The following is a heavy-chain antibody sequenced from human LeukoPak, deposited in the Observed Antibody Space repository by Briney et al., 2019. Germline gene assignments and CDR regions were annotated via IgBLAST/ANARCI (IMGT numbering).Heavy chain of an antibody. V-gene: IGHV3-30*03. CDR3: ATDLSGCCGGDCYSMVY. CDR1: GFPFSSYG. J-gene: IGHJ4*02. D-gene: IGHD2-21*02. CDR2: ISYVGSNK. Sequence: PGRSLRLSCAASGFPFSSYGMHWVPKPPGKGLEWAAAISYVGSNKYYAASVKGRFTISRDNSKNTLYLQMNRLRAEDTAVYYCATDLSGCCGGDCYSMVYWGQGTLVTVSS.